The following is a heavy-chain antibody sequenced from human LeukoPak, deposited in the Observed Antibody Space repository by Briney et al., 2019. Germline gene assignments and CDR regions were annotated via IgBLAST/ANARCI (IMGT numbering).Heavy chain of an antibody. CDR1: AGSISSSPYY. CDR2: IYYSGTT. V-gene: IGHV4-39*07. D-gene: IGHD5-18*01. J-gene: IGHJ5*02. CDR3: AKGAGGFSYYNWLDP. Sequence: SETLSLTCTVSAGSISSSPYYWGWIRQPPGKGLEWIGSIYYSGTTHYNPSLESRVTISVDTSKNQFSLKLPSVTAADTAIYYCAKGAGGFSYYNWLDPWGQGTLVTVSS.